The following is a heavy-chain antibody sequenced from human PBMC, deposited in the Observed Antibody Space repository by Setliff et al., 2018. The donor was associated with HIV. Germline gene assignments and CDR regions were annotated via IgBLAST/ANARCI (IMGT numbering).Heavy chain of an antibody. CDR1: GGSISSSSYY. J-gene: IGHJ3*02. CDR3: ARLVIGVYAFDM. D-gene: IGHD3-16*02. Sequence: SETLSLTCTVSGGSISSSSYYWGWIRQPPGKGLEWIGSIYYSGSTYYNPSLKSRVTISVDTSKNQFSLNLRSVTAADTAIYYCARLVIGVYAFDMWGQGTMVTVSS. CDR2: IYYSGST. V-gene: IGHV4-39*01.